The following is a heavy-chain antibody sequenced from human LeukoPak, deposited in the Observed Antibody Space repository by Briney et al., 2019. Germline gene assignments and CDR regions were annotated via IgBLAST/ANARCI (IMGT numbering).Heavy chain of an antibody. CDR3: ASAWGGYCSSTSCYPFDY. V-gene: IGHV3-21*01. CDR1: GFTFSSYT. Sequence: GGSLRLSCAASGFTFSSYTMNWVRQAPGKGLEWVSPISSSSSYIYYADSVKGRFTISRDNAKNSLYLQMNSLRAEDTAVYYCASAWGGYCSSTSCYPFDYWGQGNLVTVSS. CDR2: ISSSSSYI. D-gene: IGHD2-2*01. J-gene: IGHJ4*02.